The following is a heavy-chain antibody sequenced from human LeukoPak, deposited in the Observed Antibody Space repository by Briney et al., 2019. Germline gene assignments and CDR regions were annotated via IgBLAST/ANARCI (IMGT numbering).Heavy chain of an antibody. CDR1: GGSISSDY. Sequence: PSETLSLTCTVSGGSISSDYWSWIRQPAGKGLEWIGRIYTSGSTNYNPSLKSRVTMSVDTSKNQFSLKLSSVTAADTAVYYCARILGYCSGGSCNDYYYYYMDVWGKGTTVTVSS. V-gene: IGHV4-4*07. J-gene: IGHJ6*03. D-gene: IGHD2-15*01. CDR3: ARILGYCSGGSCNDYYYYYMDV. CDR2: IYTSGST.